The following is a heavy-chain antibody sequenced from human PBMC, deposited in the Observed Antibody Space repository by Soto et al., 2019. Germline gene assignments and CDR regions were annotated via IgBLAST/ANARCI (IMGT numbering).Heavy chain of an antibody. D-gene: IGHD5-18*01. J-gene: IGHJ4*02. CDR2: VSYDEITK. V-gene: IGHV3-30*18. CDR3: AKPLGLLRRAMAQGSDY. CDR1: GFTFSSYG. Sequence: LRLSCAASGFTFSSYGMNWVRQAPGKGLEWVAVVSYDEITKYYADSVKGRFTISRDNSKNTVYLQMNSLRPEDTAVYYCAKPLGLLRRAMAQGSDYWGQGTLVTVSS.